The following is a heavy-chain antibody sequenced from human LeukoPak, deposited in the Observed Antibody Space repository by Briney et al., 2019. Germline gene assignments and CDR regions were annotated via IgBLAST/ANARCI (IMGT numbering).Heavy chain of an antibody. J-gene: IGHJ4*02. CDR1: GFTFSSYG. Sequence: GGSLRLSCAASGFTFSSYGMHWVRQAPGKGLEWVAVIWYDGSNKYYADSVKGRFTISRDNSKNTLYLQMNSLRAEDTAVYYCARDFGYYDSSGRWGQGTLVTVSS. D-gene: IGHD3-22*01. CDR3: ARDFGYYDSSGR. V-gene: IGHV3-33*01. CDR2: IWYDGSNK.